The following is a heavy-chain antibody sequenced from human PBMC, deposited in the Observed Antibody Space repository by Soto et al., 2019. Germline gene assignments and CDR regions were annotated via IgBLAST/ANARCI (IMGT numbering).Heavy chain of an antibody. D-gene: IGHD3-22*01. CDR1: GFTFSSYA. Sequence: GGSLRLSCAASGFTFSSYAMSWVRQAPGKGLEWVSAISGSGGSTYYADSVKGRFTISRDNSKDTLYLQMNSLRAEDTAVYYCAKDGVNYYDSSGRIFPDAFDIWGQGTMVTVSS. CDR2: ISGSGGST. J-gene: IGHJ3*02. CDR3: AKDGVNYYDSSGRIFPDAFDI. V-gene: IGHV3-23*01.